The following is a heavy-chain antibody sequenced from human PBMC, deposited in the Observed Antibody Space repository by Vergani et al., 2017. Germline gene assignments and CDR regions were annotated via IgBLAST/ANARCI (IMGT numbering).Heavy chain of an antibody. D-gene: IGHD6-19*01. Sequence: QVQLQESGPGLVKPSQTLSLTCTVSGGSISSYYWSWIRQPPGKGLEWIGYIYYSGSTNYNPPLKSRVTISVDTSKNQFSLKLSSVTAADTAVYYCAQGGWYPYGWGFDLWGRGTLVTVSS. CDR2: IYYSGST. CDR3: AQGGWYPYGWGFDL. CDR1: GGSISSYY. J-gene: IGHJ2*01. V-gene: IGHV4-59*01.